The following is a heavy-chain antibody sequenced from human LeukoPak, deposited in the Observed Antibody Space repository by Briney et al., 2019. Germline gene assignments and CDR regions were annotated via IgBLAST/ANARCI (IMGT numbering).Heavy chain of an antibody. D-gene: IGHD6-13*01. Sequence: GGSLRLSCAASGFTVSSNYMSWVRQAPGKGLEWVAVISYDGGNKYYADSVKGRFTLSRDNSHNTLYLQMNSLRVEDTALYYCAKDRDIAAAAYYFDFWGQGTLVTVSS. J-gene: IGHJ4*02. CDR2: ISYDGGNK. CDR1: GFTVSSNY. CDR3: AKDRDIAAAAYYFDF. V-gene: IGHV3-30*18.